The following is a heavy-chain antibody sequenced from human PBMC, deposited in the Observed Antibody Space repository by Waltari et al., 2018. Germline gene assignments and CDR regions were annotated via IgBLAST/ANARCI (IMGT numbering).Heavy chain of an antibody. D-gene: IGHD1-26*01. CDR2: INPNSGGT. Sequence: QVQLVQSGAEVKKSGAAVKVYCKASGYTFTGYDMHWVRQAPGQGLEGMGWINPNSGGTNYAQKFQGRATMTRDTFISTAYMELSRLRSDDTAVYYCARLNSDRGSYYFDYWGQGTLVTVSS. J-gene: IGHJ4*02. CDR1: GYTFTGYD. V-gene: IGHV1-2*02. CDR3: ARLNSDRGSYYFDY.